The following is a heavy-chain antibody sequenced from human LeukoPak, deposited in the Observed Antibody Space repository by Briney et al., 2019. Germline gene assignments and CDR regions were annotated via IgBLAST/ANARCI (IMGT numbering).Heavy chain of an antibody. J-gene: IGHJ4*02. CDR3: AKDEGDY. CDR2: ISAYNVTP. V-gene: IGHV1-18*04. Sequence: ASVKVSCKASGYTFSNFGIGWVRQAPGQGLEWMGWISAYNVTPPYPQKLQGRLTMTSDTSTSTAYIERKSLRPDGTAVYYCAKDEGDYWGQGTLVTVSS. CDR1: GYTFSNFG.